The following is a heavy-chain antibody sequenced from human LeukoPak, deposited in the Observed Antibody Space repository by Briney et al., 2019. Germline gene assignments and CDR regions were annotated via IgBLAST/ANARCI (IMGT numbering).Heavy chain of an antibody. CDR3: ARPSIAARHLSFGL. J-gene: IGHJ2*01. CDR2: LYYSGDT. V-gene: IGHV4-39*01. D-gene: IGHD6-6*01. CDR1: GGSISSSFDY. Sequence: KPSETMSLTCTVYGGSISSSFDYWGWIRQPPGKGLEWFGGLYYSGDTYYNPSLKRRVTISLDTSKHQFSLNLNSLIAADTAVYYCARPSIAARHLSFGLWGRGTLVTVSS.